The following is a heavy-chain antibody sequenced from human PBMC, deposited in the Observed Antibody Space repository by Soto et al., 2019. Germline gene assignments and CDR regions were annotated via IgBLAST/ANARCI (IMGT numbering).Heavy chain of an antibody. CDR1: GFTFGDYA. Sequence: PGGSLRLSCTASGFTFGDYAMSWFRQAPGKGLEWVGFIKSNSYGGTTEYAASVIGRFTISRDDSKSIAYLQMNSLKTEDTAVYYCTRIGSGYFPNWFGPWGQGTLVTVSS. V-gene: IGHV3-49*03. J-gene: IGHJ5*02. D-gene: IGHD3-22*01. CDR2: IKSNSYGGTT. CDR3: TRIGSGYFPNWFGP.